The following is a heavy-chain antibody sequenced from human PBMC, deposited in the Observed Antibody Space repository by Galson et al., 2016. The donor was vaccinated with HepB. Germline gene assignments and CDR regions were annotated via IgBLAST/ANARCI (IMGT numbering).Heavy chain of an antibody. D-gene: IGHD2-2*01. CDR2: VIPIFGTA. J-gene: IGHJ6*03. CDR3: AGKRKIVVGPVAMPEYYHHMDV. V-gene: IGHV1-69*06. Sequence: SVKVSCKASGGSFSSYAINWLRQAPGQGPEWMGGVIPIFGTANYARNFQGRVTITADKFTSTAYMELTNLRSDDTAVYYCAGKRKIVVGPVAMPEYYHHMDVWGKGTTVTVAS. CDR1: GGSFSSYA.